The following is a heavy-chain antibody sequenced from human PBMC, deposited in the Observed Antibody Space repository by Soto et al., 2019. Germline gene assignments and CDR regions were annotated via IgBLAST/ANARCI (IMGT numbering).Heavy chain of an antibody. CDR3: ARDLGGYVHLWDKSNY. CDR2: ISFDASEK. Sequence: QVQLVESGGGVVQPGASLTLSCAASGFRFSGFGMHWVRQAPGKGLEWVAVISFDASEKFYVDSVKGRFSISRDDSHSKVFLQLNSLSRVDTGVYYCARDLGGYVHLWDKSNYWGQGTLVNVS. V-gene: IGHV3-30*04. D-gene: IGHD5-12*01. J-gene: IGHJ1*01. CDR1: GFRFSGFG.